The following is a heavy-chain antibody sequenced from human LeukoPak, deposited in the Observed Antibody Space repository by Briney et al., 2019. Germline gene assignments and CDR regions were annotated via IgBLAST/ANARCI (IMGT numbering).Heavy chain of an antibody. CDR1: GGSISSYY. J-gene: IGHJ3*02. Sequence: SETLSLTCTVSGGSISSYYWSWIRQPPGKGLEWIGYIYYSGSTNYNPSLKSRVTISVDTSKNQFPLKLSSVTAADTAVYYCARDTAAAGTGDAFDIWGQGTMVTVSS. CDR2: IYYSGST. D-gene: IGHD6-13*01. V-gene: IGHV4-59*01. CDR3: ARDTAAAGTGDAFDI.